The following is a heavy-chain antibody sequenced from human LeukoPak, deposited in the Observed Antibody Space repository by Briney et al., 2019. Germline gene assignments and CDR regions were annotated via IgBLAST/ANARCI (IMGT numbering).Heavy chain of an antibody. CDR1: GFTVSSNY. J-gene: IGHJ6*02. Sequence: PGGSLRLSCAASGFTVSSNYTSWVRQAPGKGLEWVSVIYSGGSTYYADSVKGRFTISRDNSKNTLYLQMNSLRAEDTAVYYCATTDIVATMGFYYYYGMDVWGQGTTVTVSS. CDR2: IYSGGST. D-gene: IGHD5-12*01. CDR3: ATTDIVATMGFYYYYGMDV. V-gene: IGHV3-53*01.